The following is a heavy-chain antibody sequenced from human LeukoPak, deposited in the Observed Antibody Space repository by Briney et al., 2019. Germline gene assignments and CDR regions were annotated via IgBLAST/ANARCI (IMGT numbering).Heavy chain of an antibody. V-gene: IGHV4-39*07. CDR2: IYYSGTT. D-gene: IGHD2-15*01. Sequence: SSETLSLTCTVSGHSISSSRHYWGWIRQPPGKGLEWIGTIYYSGTTYYNPSLKSRVTISVDTAKNQFSLSLSSVTAADTALYYCCGHCGGGGCAGPTRYNWFGPWGQGTLVTVSS. J-gene: IGHJ5*02. CDR1: GHSISSSRHY. CDR3: CGHCGGGGCAGPTRYNWFGP.